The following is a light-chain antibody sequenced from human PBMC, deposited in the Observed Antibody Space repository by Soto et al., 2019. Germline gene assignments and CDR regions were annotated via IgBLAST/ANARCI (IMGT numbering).Light chain of an antibody. J-gene: IGKJ2*01. CDR3: QQRYSIPYT. CDR1: QSITGY. Sequence: DIQMTQSPSSLSASVGDRVTITCRASQSITGYLNWYQQKPGKAPKLLIYAASSLQSGVPSRFSGSGSGTDFTLIISSLQPEDFASYYCQQRYSIPYTFGQGTKLEIK. CDR2: AAS. V-gene: IGKV1-39*01.